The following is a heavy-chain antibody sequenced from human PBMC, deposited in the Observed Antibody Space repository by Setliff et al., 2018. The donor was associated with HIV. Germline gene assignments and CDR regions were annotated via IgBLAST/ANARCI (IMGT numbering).Heavy chain of an antibody. D-gene: IGHD2-2*01. CDR2: ISSSSGHT. Sequence: PGGSLRLSCAASGFTFNSYSMNWVRQAPGKGLEWVSSISSSSGHTNYAESVKGRFTISRDNAKNSLYLQMTSLRAEDTAVYYCARPSLLGGDSTTPYDCWGQGTLVTVSS. CDR1: GFTFNSYS. CDR3: ARPSLLGGDSTTPYDC. J-gene: IGHJ4*02. V-gene: IGHV3-21*04.